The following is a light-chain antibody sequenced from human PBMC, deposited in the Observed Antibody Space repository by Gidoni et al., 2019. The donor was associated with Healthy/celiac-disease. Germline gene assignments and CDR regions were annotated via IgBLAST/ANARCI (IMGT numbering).Light chain of an antibody. CDR2: GAS. Sequence: ELAMTQSSATLYVSPGERATLSCRASQSVSSNLAWYQQKPGQAPRLLIYGASTRATGIPARFSGSGSGTEFTLTISSLQSEDFAVYYCQQYNNWPPYSFGQGTKLEIK. CDR3: QQYNNWPPYS. V-gene: IGKV3-15*01. CDR1: QSVSSN. J-gene: IGKJ2*03.